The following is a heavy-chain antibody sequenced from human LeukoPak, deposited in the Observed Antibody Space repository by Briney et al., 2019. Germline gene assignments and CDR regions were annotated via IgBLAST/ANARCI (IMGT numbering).Heavy chain of an antibody. D-gene: IGHD3-10*01. CDR1: GYSFTSYG. CDR2: ISAYNGYT. V-gene: IGHV1-18*01. CDR3: ARDLGSGGVDP. J-gene: IGHJ5*02. Sequence: GASVKVSCKASGYSFTSYGISWVRQAPGQGLEWMRWISAYNGYTNYAQKFQDRVTMSTDTSTSTAYMELRSLRSDDTAVYYCARDLGSGGVDPWGQGTLVTVSS.